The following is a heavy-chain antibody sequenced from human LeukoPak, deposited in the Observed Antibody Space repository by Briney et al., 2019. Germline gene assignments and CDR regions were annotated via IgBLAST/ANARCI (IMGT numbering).Heavy chain of an antibody. CDR2: ISYDGSNK. CDR1: GFTFSSYA. Sequence: GGSLRLSCAASGFTFSSYAMHWVRQAPGKGLEWVAVISYDGSNKYYADSVKGRFTISRDSSKNTLYLQMNSLRAEDTAVYYCARAGYCSGGSCYKGGAYYWGQGTLVTVSS. CDR3: ARAGYCSGGSCYKGGAYY. V-gene: IGHV3-30-3*01. J-gene: IGHJ4*02. D-gene: IGHD2-15*01.